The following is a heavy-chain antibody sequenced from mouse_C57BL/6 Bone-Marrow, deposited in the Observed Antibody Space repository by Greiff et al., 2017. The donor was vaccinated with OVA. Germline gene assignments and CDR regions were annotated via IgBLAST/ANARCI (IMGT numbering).Heavy chain of an antibody. D-gene: IGHD1-2*01. CDR1: GFTFSSYA. Sequence: EVQLVESGGGLVKPGGSLKLSCAASGFTFSSYAMSWVRPTPEQRLEWVATLSDGGSYTYYPDNVKGRFTISRDNAKNNLYLQMSHLKSEDTAMYYCARGLRPPFAYWGQGTLVTVSA. V-gene: IGHV5-4*01. CDR2: LSDGGSYT. J-gene: IGHJ3*01. CDR3: ARGLRPPFAY.